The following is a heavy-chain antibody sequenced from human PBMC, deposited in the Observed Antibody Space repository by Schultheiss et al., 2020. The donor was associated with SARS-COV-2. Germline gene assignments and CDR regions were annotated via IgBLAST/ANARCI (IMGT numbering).Heavy chain of an antibody. V-gene: IGHV1-18*01. J-gene: IGHJ6*02. Sequence: ASVKVSCKASGYTFTSYGISWVRQAPGQGLEWMGWISAYNGNTNYAQKFQGRVKITADESTSTAYMELSSLRSEDTAVYYCAREGCGGDCVGHGMDVWGQGTTVTVSS. CDR2: ISAYNGNT. CDR3: AREGCGGDCVGHGMDV. CDR1: GYTFTSYG. D-gene: IGHD2-21*01.